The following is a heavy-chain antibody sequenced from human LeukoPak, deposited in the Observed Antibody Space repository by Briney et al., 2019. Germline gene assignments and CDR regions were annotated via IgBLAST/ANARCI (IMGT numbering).Heavy chain of an antibody. CDR2: IKQDGSEK. CDR1: GFTFSSYW. CDR3: ARDMYYYDSSGSNFDY. J-gene: IGHJ4*02. V-gene: IGHV3-7*01. D-gene: IGHD3-22*01. Sequence: PGGSLRLSCAASGFTFSSYWMSWVRQAPGKWLEWVANIKQDGSEKYYVDSVKGRFTISRDNAKNSLYLQMNSLRAEDTAVYYCARDMYYYDSSGSNFDYWGQGTLVTVSS.